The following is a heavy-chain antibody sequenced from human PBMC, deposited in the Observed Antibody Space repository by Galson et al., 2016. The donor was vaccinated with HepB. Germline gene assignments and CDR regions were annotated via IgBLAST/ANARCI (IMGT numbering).Heavy chain of an antibody. CDR2: ITHTTYTI. Sequence: SLRLSCAASGFTFSSYSMNWVRQAPGKGLEWVSRITHTTYTIYYADSVKGRFTISRDNAKNSLYLQMNSLRDEDTAIYFCARDGNHGYDMDYWGQGTLVTVSS. V-gene: IGHV3-48*02. CDR3: ARDGNHGYDMDY. D-gene: IGHD1-14*01. J-gene: IGHJ4*02. CDR1: GFTFSSYS.